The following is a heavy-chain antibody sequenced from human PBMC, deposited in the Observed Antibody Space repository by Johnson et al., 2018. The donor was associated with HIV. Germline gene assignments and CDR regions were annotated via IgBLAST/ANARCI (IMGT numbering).Heavy chain of an antibody. J-gene: IGHJ3*02. Sequence: QMQLVESGGGVVQPGRSLRLSCAASGFTFSSYAMHWVRQAPGKGLEWVAVISYDGSNKYYADSVKGRFTISRDNSKNTLYLQMNSLRAEDTAVYYCAKDNPYGSGLLLGAFDIWGQGTMVTVSS. D-gene: IGHD3-10*01. V-gene: IGHV3-30-3*01. CDR2: ISYDGSNK. CDR1: GFTFSSYA. CDR3: AKDNPYGSGLLLGAFDI.